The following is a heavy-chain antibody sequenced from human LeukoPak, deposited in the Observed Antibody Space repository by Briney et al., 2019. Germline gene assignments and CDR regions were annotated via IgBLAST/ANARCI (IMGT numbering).Heavy chain of an antibody. CDR1: GGSFSGYY. Sequence: SETLSLTCAVYGGSFSGYYWSWIRQPPGKGPEWIGEINHSGSTNYNPSLKSRVTISVDTSKNQFSLKLSSVTAADTAVYYCARGGRRGYDFWSGYPYYFDYWGQGTLVTVSS. J-gene: IGHJ4*02. D-gene: IGHD3-3*01. CDR2: INHSGST. V-gene: IGHV4-34*01. CDR3: ARGGRRGYDFWSGYPYYFDY.